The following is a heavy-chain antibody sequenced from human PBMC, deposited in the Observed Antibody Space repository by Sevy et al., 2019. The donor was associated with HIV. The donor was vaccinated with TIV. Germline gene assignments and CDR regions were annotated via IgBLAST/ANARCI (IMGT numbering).Heavy chain of an antibody. CDR3: AKALVETEDKNEFDP. J-gene: IGHJ5*02. D-gene: IGHD2-8*02. CDR1: GFTLSSHA. V-gene: IGHV3-23*01. Sequence: GGSLRLSCAASGFTLSSHAMSWVRQAPGKGLEWVSSISISGADKYYADSVKGRFTISRDNSQNRLYLQMNSLRAEDTALYYCAKALVETEDKNEFDPWGQGTLVTVSS. CDR2: ISISGADK.